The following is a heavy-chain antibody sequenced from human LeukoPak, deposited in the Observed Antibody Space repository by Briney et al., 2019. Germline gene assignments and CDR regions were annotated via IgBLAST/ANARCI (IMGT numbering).Heavy chain of an antibody. D-gene: IGHD5-18*01. Sequence: PSETLSLTCTVSGGSISSGSYYWRWIRQPDGKGLEWIGRIYTSGSTNYNPSLKSRVTISVDTSKNQFSLKLSSVTAADTAVYYCAREGGPYSYGYGNFQHWGQGTLVTVSS. J-gene: IGHJ1*01. CDR3: AREGGPYSYGYGNFQH. CDR1: GGSISSGSYY. V-gene: IGHV4-61*02. CDR2: IYTSGST.